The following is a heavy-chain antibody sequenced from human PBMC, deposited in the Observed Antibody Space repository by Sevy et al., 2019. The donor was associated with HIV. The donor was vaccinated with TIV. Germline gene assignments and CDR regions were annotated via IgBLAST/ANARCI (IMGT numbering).Heavy chain of an antibody. CDR2: ISGSGGST. CDR3: ANSAAAGTFYYYYYMDV. V-gene: IGHV3-23*01. J-gene: IGHJ6*03. Sequence: GGSLRLSCAASGFTFSSYAMCWVRQAPGKGLEWVSAISGSGGSTYYADSVKGRFTISRDNSKITVYLQRNSLRAEDTAVYYCANSAAAGTFYYYYYMDVWGKGTTVTVSS. D-gene: IGHD6-13*01. CDR1: GFTFSSYA.